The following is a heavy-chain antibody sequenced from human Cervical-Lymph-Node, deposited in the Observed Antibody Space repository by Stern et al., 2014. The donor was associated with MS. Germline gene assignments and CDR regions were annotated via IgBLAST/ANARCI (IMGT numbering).Heavy chain of an antibody. Sequence: VQLVQSGGGLVQPGGSLRLSCAASGFTFSTYAMSWVRQAPGKGLEWVSAISGSGTGTYYADSVKGRFTISRDNSKNTLYLQMNSLRAEDTAIYYCAKAGGPGAYYYYGLDVWGPGTTVTVSS. J-gene: IGHJ6*02. V-gene: IGHV3-23*04. CDR2: ISGSGTGT. CDR3: AKAGGPGAYYYYGLDV. D-gene: IGHD1-14*01. CDR1: GFTFSTYA.